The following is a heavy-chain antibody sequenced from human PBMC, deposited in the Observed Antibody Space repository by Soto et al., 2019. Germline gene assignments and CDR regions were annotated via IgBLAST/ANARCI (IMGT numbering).Heavy chain of an antibody. CDR2: IYYSGST. J-gene: IGHJ5*02. V-gene: IGHV4-31*03. Sequence: SETLSLTCTVSGGSISSGGYYWSWIRQHPGKGLEWIGYIYYSGSTYYNPSLKSRVTISVDTSKNQFSLKLSSVTAADTAVYYCARQDYDILTGYYQGSWFDPWGQGTLVTVSS. CDR3: ARQDYDILTGYYQGSWFDP. CDR1: GGSISSGGYY. D-gene: IGHD3-9*01.